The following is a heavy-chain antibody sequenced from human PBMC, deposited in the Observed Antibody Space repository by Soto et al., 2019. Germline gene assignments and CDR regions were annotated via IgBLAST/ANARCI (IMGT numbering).Heavy chain of an antibody. CDR3: ARRDRGGNGGKSFPF. J-gene: IGHJ4*02. CDR1: AASSGRSSYF. CDR2: LYYSGSA. D-gene: IGHD5-12*01. V-gene: IGHV4-39*01. Sequence: ETLSLTCTVSAASSGRSSYFWGWIRQPPGKGLEWIGSLYYSGSAYYNPSLYSRVTISADTSKNLLSLKLRSVTAADTAVYYCARRDRGGNGGKSFPFWGQGTLVTVSS.